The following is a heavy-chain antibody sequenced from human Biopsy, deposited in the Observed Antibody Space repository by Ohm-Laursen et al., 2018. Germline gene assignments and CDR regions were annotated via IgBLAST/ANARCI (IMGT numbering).Heavy chain of an antibody. CDR3: ATTTMDTSGWFGNYFDS. CDR2: INHSGRT. J-gene: IGHJ4*02. D-gene: IGHD6-19*01. V-gene: IGHV4-34*01. CDR1: GESFNGYY. Sequence: GTLSLTCAVYGESFNGYYWSWIRQTPGKGLEWIGEINHSGRTNYNPSLKSRVTISVDTSKNQFSLKLSSVTAADTAVYYCATTTMDTSGWFGNYFDSWGQGTLVTVSA.